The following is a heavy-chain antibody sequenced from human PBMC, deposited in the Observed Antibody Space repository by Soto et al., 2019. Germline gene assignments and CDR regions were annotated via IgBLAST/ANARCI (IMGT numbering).Heavy chain of an antibody. D-gene: IGHD3-10*01. J-gene: IGHJ5*02. CDR2: ISYDGSNK. CDR3: AKGELWFGESMVGWFDP. V-gene: IGHV3-30*18. CDR1: GFTFSSYG. Sequence: QVQLVESGGGVVQPGRSLRLSCAASGFTFSSYGMHWVRQAPGKGLEWVAVISYDGSNKYYADSVKGRFTISRDNSKNPLYLQMNSLRAEDTAVYYCAKGELWFGESMVGWFDPWGQGTLVTVSS.